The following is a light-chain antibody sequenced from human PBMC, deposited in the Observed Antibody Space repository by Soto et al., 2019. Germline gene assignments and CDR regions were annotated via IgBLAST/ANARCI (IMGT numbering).Light chain of an antibody. Sequence: EIVMAQSPATLSVSPGERATLSCRASQSVSTNLAWYQQKPGQGPRLLIFGASTRAIGIPARFSGSGSGTEFTLTISSLQSEDFAVYYCQQYNNWPQTFGQGTKVDIK. CDR3: QQYNNWPQT. CDR2: GAS. V-gene: IGKV3-15*01. J-gene: IGKJ1*01. CDR1: QSVSTN.